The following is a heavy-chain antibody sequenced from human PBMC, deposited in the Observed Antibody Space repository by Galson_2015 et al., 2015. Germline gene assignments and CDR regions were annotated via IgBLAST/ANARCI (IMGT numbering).Heavy chain of an antibody. CDR3: ARPSCSSTSCYSVADAFDI. CDR1: GYSFTSYW. Sequence: QSGAEVKKPGESLKISCMGSGYSFTSYWIGWVRQMPGKGLEWMGIIYPGDSDTRYSPSFQGQVTISADKSISTAYLQWSSLKASDTAMYYCARPSCSSTSCYSVADAFDIWGQGTMVTVSS. D-gene: IGHD2-2*01. J-gene: IGHJ3*02. CDR2: IYPGDSDT. V-gene: IGHV5-51*01.